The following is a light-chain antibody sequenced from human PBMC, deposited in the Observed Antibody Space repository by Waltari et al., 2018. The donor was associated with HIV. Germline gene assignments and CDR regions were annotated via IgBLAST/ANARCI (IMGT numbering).Light chain of an antibody. Sequence: DIQMTQSPSNLSASVGDTVVITCRASQSIDNWLAWYQQKPGRAPRLLVSRTSLLESGVSSRFSGSGSGTEFTLTIRSLQPDDIGTYYCQQYSTHYAFGQGT. CDR1: QSIDNW. CDR3: QQYSTHYA. J-gene: IGKJ2*01. CDR2: RTS. V-gene: IGKV1-5*03.